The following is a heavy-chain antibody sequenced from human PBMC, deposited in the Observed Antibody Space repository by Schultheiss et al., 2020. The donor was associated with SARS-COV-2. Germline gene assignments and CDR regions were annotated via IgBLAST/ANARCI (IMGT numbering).Heavy chain of an antibody. CDR1: GGTFSSYA. D-gene: IGHD7-27*01. J-gene: IGHJ3*02. V-gene: IGHV1-69*04. Sequence: SVKVSCKASGGTFSSYAISWVRQAPGQGLEWMGRIIPILGIANYAQKFQGRVTITADKSTSTAYMELSSLRSEDTAVYYCARSRNWGNDAFDIWGQGTMVTVSS. CDR2: IIPILGIA. CDR3: ARSRNWGNDAFDI.